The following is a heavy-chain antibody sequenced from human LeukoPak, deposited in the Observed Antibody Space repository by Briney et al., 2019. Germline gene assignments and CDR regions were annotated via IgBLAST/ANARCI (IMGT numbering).Heavy chain of an antibody. D-gene: IGHD6-19*01. CDR2: IYHSGST. Sequence: SETLSLTCTVSGYSISSGYYWGWIRQPPGKGLEWIGSIYHSGSTYYNPSLKSRVTISVDTSKNQFSLKLSSVTAADTAVYYCARAVAVDAFDIWGQGTMVTVSS. J-gene: IGHJ3*02. V-gene: IGHV4-38-2*02. CDR1: GYSISSGYY. CDR3: ARAVAVDAFDI.